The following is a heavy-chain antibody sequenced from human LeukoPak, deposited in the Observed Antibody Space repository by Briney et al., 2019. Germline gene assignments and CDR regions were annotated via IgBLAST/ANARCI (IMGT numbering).Heavy chain of an antibody. CDR3: ARGEDYMDV. CDR2: IIPIFGTA. V-gene: IGHV1-69*13. D-gene: IGHD1-26*01. J-gene: IGHJ6*03. Sequence: SVKVSCKASGYTFTSYGISWVRQAPGQGLEWMGGIIPIFGTANYAQKFQGRVTITADESTSTAYMELSSLRSEDTAVYCCARGEDYMDVWGKGTTVTVSS. CDR1: GYTFTSYG.